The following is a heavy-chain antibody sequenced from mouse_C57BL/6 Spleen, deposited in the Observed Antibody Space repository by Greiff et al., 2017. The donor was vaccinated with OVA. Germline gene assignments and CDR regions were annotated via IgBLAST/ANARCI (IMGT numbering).Heavy chain of an antibody. CDR3: ARLGNYDAMDY. D-gene: IGHD2-1*01. J-gene: IGHJ4*01. V-gene: IGHV1-82*01. CDR2: IYPGDGDT. Sequence: QVHVKQSGPELVKPGASVKISCKASGYAFSSSWMNWVKQRPGKGLEWIGRIYPGDGDTNYNGKFKGKATLTADKSSSTAYMQLSSLTSEDSAVYFCARLGNYDAMDYWGQGTSVTVSS. CDR1: GYAFSSSW.